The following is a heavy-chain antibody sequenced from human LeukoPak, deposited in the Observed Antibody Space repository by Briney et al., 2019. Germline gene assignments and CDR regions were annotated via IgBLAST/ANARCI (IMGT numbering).Heavy chain of an antibody. J-gene: IGHJ4*02. Sequence: GGSLRLSCAASVLNVSTNYMTWVRQAPGKGMEWVSVIYSGGSTYYADTVKGRFPITRDISKNTLYLQMTSLRAEDTAVYYCARGYFYDSSVGYWGQGTLVTVSS. CDR1: VLNVSTNY. V-gene: IGHV3-66*01. CDR3: ARGYFYDSSVGY. D-gene: IGHD3-22*01. CDR2: IYSGGST.